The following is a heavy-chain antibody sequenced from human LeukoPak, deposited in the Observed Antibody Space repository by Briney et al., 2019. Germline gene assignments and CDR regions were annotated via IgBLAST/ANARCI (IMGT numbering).Heavy chain of an antibody. D-gene: IGHD5-12*01. J-gene: IGHJ6*03. CDR3: ARDLLVATRGTNYYYYMDV. CDR2: IIPIFGTA. Sequence: SVKVSCKASGGTFSSYAISWVRQAPGQGLEWMGRIIPIFGTANYAQKFQGRVTITTDESTSTAYMELSSLRSEDTAVYYCARDLLVATRGTNYYYYMDVWGKGATVTVSS. V-gene: IGHV1-69*05. CDR1: GGTFSSYA.